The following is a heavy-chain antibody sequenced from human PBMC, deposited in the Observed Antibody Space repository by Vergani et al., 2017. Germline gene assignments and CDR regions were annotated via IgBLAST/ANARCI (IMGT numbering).Heavy chain of an antibody. CDR1: GGSFTSYH. Sequence: QVQLQQWGGGLLKPSETLSLTCVVNGGSFTSYHWTWIRQSPGEGLECVGDIDHTGRPVYHPSLKSQLTMSVDKSRNQFSLTLNSVTATDTAIYFCARVNTETNGHLYYYYYMDVWGQGTAVTVS. D-gene: IGHD4-11*01. CDR3: ARVNTETNGHLYYYYYMDV. CDR2: IDHTGRP. J-gene: IGHJ6*03. V-gene: IGHV4-34*01.